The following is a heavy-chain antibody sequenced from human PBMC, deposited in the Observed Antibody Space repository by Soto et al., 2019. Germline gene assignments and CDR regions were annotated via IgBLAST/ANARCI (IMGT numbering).Heavy chain of an antibody. CDR3: AKGVAAAAGTRLGEYYFDY. D-gene: IGHD6-13*01. CDR2: ISYDGSNK. J-gene: IGHJ4*02. V-gene: IGHV3-30*18. Sequence: GGSLRLSCAASGFTFSSYGMHWVRQAPGKGLEWVAVISYDGSNKYYADSVKGRFTISRDNSKNTLYLQMNSLRAEDTAVYYCAKGVAAAAGTRLGEYYFDYWGQGTLVTVSS. CDR1: GFTFSSYG.